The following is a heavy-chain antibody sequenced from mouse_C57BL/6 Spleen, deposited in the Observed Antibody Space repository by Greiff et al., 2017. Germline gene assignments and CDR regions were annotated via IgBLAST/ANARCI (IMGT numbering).Heavy chain of an antibody. V-gene: IGHV3-6*01. Sequence: EVQLQESGPGLVKPSQSLSLTCSVTGYSITSGYYWNWIRQFPGNQLEWMGYISYDGSNNYNPSLKNRISITRDTSKNQFFLKLNSVTTEDTATYYCARYHSYGDYDEGDAMDYWGQGTSVTVSS. D-gene: IGHD2-4*01. CDR1: GYSITSGYY. CDR3: ARYHSYGDYDEGDAMDY. J-gene: IGHJ4*01. CDR2: ISYDGSN.